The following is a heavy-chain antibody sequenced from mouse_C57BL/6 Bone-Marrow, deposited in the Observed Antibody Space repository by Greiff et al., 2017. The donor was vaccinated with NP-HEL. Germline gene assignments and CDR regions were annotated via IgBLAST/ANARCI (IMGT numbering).Heavy chain of an antibody. Sequence: QVQLQQPGAELVKPGASVKLSCKASGYTFTSYWMHWVKQRPGQGLEWIGMIHPNSGSTNYTEKFKSEATLTVDKSSSTAYMQLSSLTSEDSAVYYCASGYYRYWYFDVWGTGTTVTVSS. CDR3: ASGYYRYWYFDV. D-gene: IGHD2-3*01. J-gene: IGHJ1*03. CDR1: GYTFTSYW. CDR2: IHPNSGST. V-gene: IGHV1-64*01.